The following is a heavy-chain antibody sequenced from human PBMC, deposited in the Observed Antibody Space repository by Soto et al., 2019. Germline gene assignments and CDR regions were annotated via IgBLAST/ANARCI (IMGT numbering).Heavy chain of an antibody. J-gene: IGHJ4*02. D-gene: IGHD1-1*01. CDR1: GFTFSSYW. Sequence: EEQLVESGGGLVQPRGSLSFSWAASGFTFSSYWMHWVRQAPGNGLVWVSRINPGGSITAYADSVKGRFTISRDNAKNTLYLQMNSLRGDDTAVYYCARVPTGKYGAWNYWGQGTLVTVSS. V-gene: IGHV3-74*01. CDR3: ARVPTGKYGAWNY. CDR2: INPGGSIT.